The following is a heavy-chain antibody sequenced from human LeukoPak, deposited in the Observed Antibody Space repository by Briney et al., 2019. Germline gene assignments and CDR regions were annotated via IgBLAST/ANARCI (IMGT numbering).Heavy chain of an antibody. D-gene: IGHD3-10*01. V-gene: IGHV3-30*04. CDR2: ISYDGSNK. CDR1: GFTFSSYA. J-gene: IGHJ4*02. Sequence: GRSLRLSCAASGFTFSSYAMHWVRQAPGKGLEWVAVISYDGSNKYYADSVKGRFTISRDNSKNTLYLQMNSLRAEDTAVYYCAGWAMVRGVRLRNFDYWGQGTLVTVSS. CDR3: AGWAMVRGVRLRNFDY.